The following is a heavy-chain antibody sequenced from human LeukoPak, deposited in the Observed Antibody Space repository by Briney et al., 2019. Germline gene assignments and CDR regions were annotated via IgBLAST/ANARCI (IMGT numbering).Heavy chain of an antibody. CDR3: ARWGGGFDY. D-gene: IGHD3-16*01. J-gene: IGHJ4*02. V-gene: IGHV3-7*04. CDR1: GFTFSDYS. CDR2: IKQDGSEK. Sequence: PGGSLRLSCAASGFTFSDYSMSWVRQAPGKRLEWVANIKQDGSEKYYVDSVKGRFTISRDNAKNSLYLHVDSLRVEDTAVYYCARWGGGFDYWGQGTLVTVSS.